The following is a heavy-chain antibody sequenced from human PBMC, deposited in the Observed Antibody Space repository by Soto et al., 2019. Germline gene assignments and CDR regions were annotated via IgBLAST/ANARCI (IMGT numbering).Heavy chain of an antibody. CDR3: ARDQHIVVVTATENYYYYYGMDV. Sequence: SEILSLTCTVSGGSISSGGYYWSWIRQHPGKGLEWIGYIYYSGSTYYNPSLKSRVTISVDTSKNQFSLKLSSVTAADTAVYYCARDQHIVVVTATENYYYYYGMDVWGQGTTVTVSS. J-gene: IGHJ6*02. CDR2: IYYSGST. D-gene: IGHD2-21*02. CDR1: GGSISSGGYY. V-gene: IGHV4-31*03.